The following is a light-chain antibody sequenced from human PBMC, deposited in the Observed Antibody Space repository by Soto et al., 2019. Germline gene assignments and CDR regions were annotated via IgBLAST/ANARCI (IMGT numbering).Light chain of an antibody. CDR2: GAS. V-gene: IGKV3-20*01. CDR1: QSISSSS. CDR3: QQYSSSLFT. Sequence: EIVLTQSPGTLSLSSGERATLSCRASQSISSSSLAWYQQKPGQAPRLLIYGASSSATGIPDRFSGSGSGTDSTLNISRLEPEDFALYYCQQYSSSLFTFGPGTKLDIK. J-gene: IGKJ3*01.